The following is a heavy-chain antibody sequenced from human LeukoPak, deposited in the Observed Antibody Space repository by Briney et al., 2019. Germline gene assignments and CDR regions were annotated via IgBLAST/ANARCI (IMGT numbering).Heavy chain of an antibody. CDR3: ARAPTMYYDFWSGLFDY. D-gene: IGHD3-3*01. CDR1: GFTFSSYS. V-gene: IGHV3-48*01. Sequence: GGSLRLSCAASGFTFSSYSMNWARQAPGKGLEWVSYISSSSSTIYYADSVKGRFTISRDNAKNSLYLQMNSLRAEDTAVYYCARAPTMYYDFWSGLFDYWGQGTLSPSPQ. CDR2: ISSSSSTI. J-gene: IGHJ4*02.